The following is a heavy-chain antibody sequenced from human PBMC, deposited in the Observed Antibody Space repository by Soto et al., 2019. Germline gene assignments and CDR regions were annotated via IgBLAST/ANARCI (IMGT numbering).Heavy chain of an antibody. CDR3: ARALYSYGYFDY. V-gene: IGHV3-9*01. CDR1: GFNFNDYA. D-gene: IGHD5-18*01. J-gene: IGHJ4*02. Sequence: GGSLRLSCAASGFNFNDYAMHWVRQAPGKGLEWVSGISWNSNTIAYADSVKGRFTISRDNAKNSLYLQMNSLRPEETAVYYCARALYSYGYFDYWGQGTLVTVSS. CDR2: ISWNSNTI.